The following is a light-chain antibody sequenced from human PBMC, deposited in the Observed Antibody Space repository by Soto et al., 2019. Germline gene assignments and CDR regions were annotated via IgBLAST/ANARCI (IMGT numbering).Light chain of an antibody. V-gene: IGKV3-20*01. J-gene: IGKJ2*01. Sequence: EIVLTQSPGTLSLSPGERATLSCRASQSVSSSNLAWYQQKPGQAPRLLIYGASSRATGIPDRFSGSGSGTDGTLTISRPEPEDFAVYYCQQYGTSAGYTFGQGTKLEIK. CDR3: QQYGTSAGYT. CDR1: QSVSSSN. CDR2: GAS.